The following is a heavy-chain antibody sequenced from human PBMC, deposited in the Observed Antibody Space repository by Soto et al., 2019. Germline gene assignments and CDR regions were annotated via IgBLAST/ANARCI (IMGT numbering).Heavy chain of an antibody. CDR3: ASLMSGGHSDY. CDR1: GYSFTNND. J-gene: IGHJ4*02. D-gene: IGHD2-15*01. CDR2: INPNSGNT. V-gene: IGHV1-8*01. Sequence: QVQLVQSGAEVKKPGASVTVSCEASGYSFTNNDLNWVRQAAGQGLEWMGWINPNSGNTAYAQKSRARVTMTRNTSIRTAYMELSSLRSDDTAVYYCASLMSGGHSDYWGQGTLVTVSS.